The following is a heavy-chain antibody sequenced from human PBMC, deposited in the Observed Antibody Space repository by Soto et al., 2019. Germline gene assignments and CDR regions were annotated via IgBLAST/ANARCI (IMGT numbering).Heavy chain of an antibody. Sequence: TGGSLRLSCAASGFMFSDYAMTWARQAPGKELEWVSGLLRPGRSTYYADSVRGRFTISRDRSKNTLYLQMSSLRAEDTALYYCAKNQERELPRVIDFWGQGXLVTVYS. J-gene: IGHJ4*02. CDR1: GFMFSDYA. V-gene: IGHV3-23*01. CDR2: LLRPGRST. D-gene: IGHD1-7*01. CDR3: AKNQERELPRVIDF.